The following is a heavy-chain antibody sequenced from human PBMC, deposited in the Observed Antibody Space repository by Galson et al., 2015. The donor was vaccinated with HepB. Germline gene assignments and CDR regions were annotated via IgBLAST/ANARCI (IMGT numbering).Heavy chain of an antibody. J-gene: IGHJ4*02. V-gene: IGHV1-2*02. CDR3: ARSRRIIVGATKGYYFDY. D-gene: IGHD1-26*01. CDR1: GYTFTGYY. Sequence: SVKVSCKASGYTFTGYYMHWVRPAPGQGLEWMGWINPNSGGTNYAQKFQGRVTMTRDTSISTAYMELSRLRSDDTAVYYCARSRRIIVGATKGYYFDYWGQGTLVTVSS. CDR2: INPNSGGT.